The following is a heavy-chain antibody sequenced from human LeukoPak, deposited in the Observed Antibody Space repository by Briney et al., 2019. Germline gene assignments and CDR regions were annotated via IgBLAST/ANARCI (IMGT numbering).Heavy chain of an antibody. CDR3: ARPNYDFWSGYWFDP. D-gene: IGHD3-3*01. CDR1: GYSISSGYY. J-gene: IGHJ5*02. Sequence: SETLSLTCAVSGYSISSGYYWGWIRQPPGKGVEWIGSIYHSGSTYDNPSLKSRVTISVDTSKNQFSLKLSSVTAADTAVYYCARPNYDFWSGYWFDPWGQGTLVTVSS. CDR2: IYHSGST. V-gene: IGHV4-38-2*01.